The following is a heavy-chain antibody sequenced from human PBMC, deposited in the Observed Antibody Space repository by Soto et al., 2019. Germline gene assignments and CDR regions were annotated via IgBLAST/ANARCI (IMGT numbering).Heavy chain of an antibody. CDR1: GFTFSAYG. D-gene: IGHD3-16*01. CDR2: ISFNGKNT. V-gene: IGHV3-33*05. J-gene: IGHJ4*02. Sequence: QVQLVESGGGVVQPGKSLRLSCAASGFTFSAYGMHWVRQAPGKGLEWVTFISFNGKNTDYADSVKGRFTVSRDNAMNTLYLQMNSLRVEDTAVYYCADIGGYDSVGGAYWGQGALVTVSS. CDR3: ADIGGYDSVGGAY.